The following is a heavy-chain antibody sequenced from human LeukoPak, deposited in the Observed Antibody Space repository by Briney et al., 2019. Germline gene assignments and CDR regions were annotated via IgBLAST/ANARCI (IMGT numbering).Heavy chain of an antibody. V-gene: IGHV1-69*13. CDR1: GGTFSSYA. J-gene: IGHJ4*02. CDR3: ASLVAVVSGWYYFDY. CDR2: IIPIFGTA. D-gene: IGHD6-19*01. Sequence: SVKLSCKASGGTFSSYAISWVRQAPGQGLEWMGGIIPIFGTANYAQKFQGRVTITADESTSTAYMELSSLRSEDTAVYYCASLVAVVSGWYYFDYWGQGTLVTVSS.